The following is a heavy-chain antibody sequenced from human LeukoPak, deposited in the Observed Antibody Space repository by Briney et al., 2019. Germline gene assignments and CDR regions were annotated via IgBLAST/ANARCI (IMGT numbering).Heavy chain of an antibody. J-gene: IGHJ4*02. Sequence: GGSLRLSCAASGFTFSSYSMNWVRQAPGKGLEWVSSISSSSSYIYYADSVKGRFTISRDNAKNSLYLQMNSLRAEDTAVYYCARTKGVPGTRDDYWGQGTLVTVSS. V-gene: IGHV3-21*01. CDR1: GFTFSSYS. CDR3: ARTKGVPGTRDDY. D-gene: IGHD1-7*01. CDR2: ISSSSSYI.